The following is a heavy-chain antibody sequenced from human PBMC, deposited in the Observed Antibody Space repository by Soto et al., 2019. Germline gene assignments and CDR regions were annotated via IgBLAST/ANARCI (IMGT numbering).Heavy chain of an antibody. J-gene: IGHJ4*02. CDR2: IFYSGST. CDR1: CGSVNSGSYY. Sequence: SETLSLTCTFSCGSVNSGSYYWSWIRQPPGKGLEWIGYIFYSGSTNYNPSLKSRVTMSLDTSKNQFSLKLSSLIAADTAVYYCASHRSWPYYFAFWGQGTLVTVSS. V-gene: IGHV4-61*01. CDR3: ASHRSWPYYFAF.